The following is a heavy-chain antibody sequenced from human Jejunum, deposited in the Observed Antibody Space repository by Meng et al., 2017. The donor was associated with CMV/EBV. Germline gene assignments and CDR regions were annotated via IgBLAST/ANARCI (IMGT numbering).Heavy chain of an antibody. Sequence: GRVVGAGGGLVTPGGPLRLSCSTAGFTFSDYYLGWVRQAPGKGLEWVSYITTSSTYRSYADSVKGRFTISRDDAKNSFYLQMNSLRVEDTAVYYCAARRVGGNPFDYWGQGTMVTVSS. CDR2: ITTSSTYR. CDR1: GFTFSDYY. J-gene: IGHJ4*02. CDR3: AARRVGGNPFDY. V-gene: IGHV3-11*05. D-gene: IGHD1-26*01.